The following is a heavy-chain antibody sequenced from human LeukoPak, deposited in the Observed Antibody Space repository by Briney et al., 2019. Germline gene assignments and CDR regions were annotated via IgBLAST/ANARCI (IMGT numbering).Heavy chain of an antibody. CDR1: GYTFTGYY. CDR3: ARARKEDTAMAY. CDR2: INPNSGGT. V-gene: IGHV1-2*04. Sequence: ASVKVSCKASGYTFTGYYMHWVRQAPGQGLEWVGWINPNSGGTNYAQKFQGWVTMTRDTSISTAYMELSRLRSDDTAVYYCARARKEDTAMAYWGQGTLVTVSS. D-gene: IGHD5-18*01. J-gene: IGHJ4*02.